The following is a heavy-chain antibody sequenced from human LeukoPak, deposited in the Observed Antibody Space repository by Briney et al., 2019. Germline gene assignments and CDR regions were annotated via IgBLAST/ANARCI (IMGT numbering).Heavy chain of an antibody. CDR3: ARGSSIAAPHGEDWFDP. V-gene: IGHV1-69*01. D-gene: IGHD6-6*01. CDR1: GYIFFNYG. J-gene: IGHJ5*02. Sequence: SVKVSCKASGYIFFNYGINWVRQAPGQGLEWMGGIIPIFGTANYAQKFQGRVTITADESTSTAYMELSSLRSEDTAVYYCARGSSIAAPHGEDWFDPWGQGTLVTVSS. CDR2: IIPIFGTA.